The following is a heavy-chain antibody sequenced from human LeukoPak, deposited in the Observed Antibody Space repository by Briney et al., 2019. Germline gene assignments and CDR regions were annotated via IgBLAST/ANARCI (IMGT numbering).Heavy chain of an antibody. Sequence: GGSLRLSCAASGFAFSTYGMSWVRQAPGKGLEWVSAISGSGGSTYYADSVKGRFTISRDNSKNTLYLQMNSLRAEDTAVYYCAKCPRDTDYGDHTGAFDIWGQGTMVTVSS. D-gene: IGHD4-17*01. CDR2: ISGSGGST. J-gene: IGHJ3*02. CDR1: GFAFSTYG. CDR3: AKCPRDTDYGDHTGAFDI. V-gene: IGHV3-23*01.